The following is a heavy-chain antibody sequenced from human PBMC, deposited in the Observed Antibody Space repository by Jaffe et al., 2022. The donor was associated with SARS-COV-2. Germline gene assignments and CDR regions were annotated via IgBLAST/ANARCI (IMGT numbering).Heavy chain of an antibody. CDR1: GFTFSSYW. CDR3: ARDFDDFWSGYYDY. D-gene: IGHD3-3*01. J-gene: IGHJ4*02. V-gene: IGHV3-7*01. Sequence: EVQLVESGGGLVQPGGSLRLSCAASGFTFSSYWMSWVRQAPGKGLEWVANIKQDGSEKYYVDSVKGRFTISRDNAKNSLYLQMNSLRAEDTAVYYCARDFDDFWSGYYDYWGQGTLVTVSS. CDR2: IKQDGSEK.